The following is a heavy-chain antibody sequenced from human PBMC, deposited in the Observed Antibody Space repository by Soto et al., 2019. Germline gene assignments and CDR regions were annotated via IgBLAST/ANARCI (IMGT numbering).Heavy chain of an antibody. Sequence: SVKVSCKASGGTFISYAISLLLQAAVQALEWVRCIIPIFGTANYAQKFQGRVTITADESTSTAYMELSSLRSEDTAVYYCARVGGVWSSIVVVPAAGHYYYYGMDVWGQGTTVTVSS. CDR2: IIPIFGTA. J-gene: IGHJ6*02. D-gene: IGHD2-2*01. V-gene: IGHV1-69*13. CDR3: ARVGGVWSSIVVVPAAGHYYYYGMDV. CDR1: GGTFISYA.